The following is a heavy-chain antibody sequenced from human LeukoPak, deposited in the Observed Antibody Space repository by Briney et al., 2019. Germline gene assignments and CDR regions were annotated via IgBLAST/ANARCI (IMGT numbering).Heavy chain of an antibody. V-gene: IGHV4-34*01. J-gene: IGHJ4*02. CDR2: INHSGST. CDR3: ARGPVRRAFVVVTSYYFDY. D-gene: IGHD2-21*02. Sequence: SETLSLTCAVYGGSFSGYYWSWIRQPPGKGLEWIGEINHSGSTNYNPSLKSRVTISVDTSKNQFSLKLSSVTAADTAVYYCARGPVRRAFVVVTSYYFDYWGQGTLVTVSS. CDR1: GGSFSGYY.